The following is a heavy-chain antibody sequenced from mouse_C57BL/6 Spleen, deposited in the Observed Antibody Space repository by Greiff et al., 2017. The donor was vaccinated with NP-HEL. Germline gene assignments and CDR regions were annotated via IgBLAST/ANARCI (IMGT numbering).Heavy chain of an antibody. V-gene: IGHV14-4*01. J-gene: IGHJ2*01. D-gene: IGHD1-1*01. CDR3: TTDDGSSGFDY. CDR2: IDPENGDT. CDR1: GFNIKDDY. Sequence: EVQLQQSGAELVRPGASVKLSCTASGFNIKDDYMHWVKQRPEQGLEWIGWIDPENGDTEYASKFQGKATITADTSSNTAYLQLSSLTSEDTAVYYCTTDDGSSGFDYWGQGTTLTVSS.